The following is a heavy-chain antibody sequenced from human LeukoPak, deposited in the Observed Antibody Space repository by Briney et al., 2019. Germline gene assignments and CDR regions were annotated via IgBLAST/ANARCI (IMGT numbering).Heavy chain of an antibody. CDR1: GITLSNYG. Sequence: GGSLRLSCAVSGITLSNYGMSWVRQAPGKGLEWVAGISDSGGRTNYADSVKGRFTIPRDNPRNTLYLQMNSLRAEDTAVYFCAKRGVVIRVILVGFHKEAYYFESWGQGALVTVSS. J-gene: IGHJ4*02. D-gene: IGHD3-22*01. CDR2: ISDSGGRT. CDR3: AKRGVVIRVILVGFHKEAYYFES. V-gene: IGHV3-23*01.